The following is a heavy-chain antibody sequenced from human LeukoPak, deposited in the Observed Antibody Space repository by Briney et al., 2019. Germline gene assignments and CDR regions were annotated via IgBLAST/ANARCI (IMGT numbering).Heavy chain of an antibody. CDR3: ARAVANYDILTGYYRDYYFDY. J-gene: IGHJ4*02. CDR2: IYHSGST. CDR1: GYSISSGYY. V-gene: IGHV4-38-2*02. D-gene: IGHD3-9*01. Sequence: SETLSLTCTVSGYSISSGYYWGWIRQPPGKGLEWIGSIYHSGSTYYNPSLKSRVTISVDTSKNQFSLKLSSVTAADTAVYYCARAVANYDILTGYYRDYYFDYWGQGTLVTVSS.